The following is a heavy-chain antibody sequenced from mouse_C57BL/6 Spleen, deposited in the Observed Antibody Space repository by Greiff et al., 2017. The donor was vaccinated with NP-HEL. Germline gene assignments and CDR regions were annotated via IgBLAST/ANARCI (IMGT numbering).Heavy chain of an antibody. CDR3: ARSPIYDGYYYAMDY. CDR1: GYTFTSYW. D-gene: IGHD2-3*01. J-gene: IGHJ4*01. V-gene: IGHV1-64*01. CDR2: IHPNSGST. Sequence: QVQLQQSGAELVKPGASVKLSCKASGYTFTSYWMHWVKQRPGQGLEWIGMIHPNSGSTNYNEKFKSKATLTVDKSSSTAYMQLSSLTSEDSAVYYCARSPIYDGYYYAMDYWGQGTSVTVSS.